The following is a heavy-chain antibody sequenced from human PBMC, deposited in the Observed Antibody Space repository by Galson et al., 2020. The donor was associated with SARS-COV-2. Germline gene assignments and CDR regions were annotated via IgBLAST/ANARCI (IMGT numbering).Heavy chain of an antibody. CDR2: IYTSGST. CDR3: ARDRDYDFWSGSSRYYYYYYMDV. CDR1: GGSISSGSYY. Sequence: SETLSLTCTVSGGSISSGSYYWSWIRQPAGKGLEWIGRIYTSGSTNYNPSLKSRVTISVDTSKNQFSLKLSSVTAADTAVYYCARDRDYDFWSGSSRYYYYYYMDVWGKGTTVTVSS. J-gene: IGHJ6*03. V-gene: IGHV4-61*02. D-gene: IGHD3-3*01.